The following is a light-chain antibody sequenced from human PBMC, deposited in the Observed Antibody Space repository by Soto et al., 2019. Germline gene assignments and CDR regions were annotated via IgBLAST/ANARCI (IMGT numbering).Light chain of an antibody. CDR1: SSDVGGYNY. CDR2: EVT. V-gene: IGLV2-11*01. J-gene: IGLJ1*01. CDR3: CSYAGSYTLV. Sequence: QSALTQPASVSGSPGQSITISCTGTSSDVGGYNYVSWYQQHPGKAPKLMIYEVTKRPSGVPDRFSGSKSGNTASLTISGLQAEDEADYYCCSYAGSYTLVFGTGTKV.